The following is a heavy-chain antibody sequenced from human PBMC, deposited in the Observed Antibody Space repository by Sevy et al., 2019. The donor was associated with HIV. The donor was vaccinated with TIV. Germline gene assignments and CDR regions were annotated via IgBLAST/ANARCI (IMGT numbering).Heavy chain of an antibody. CDR3: AGRYSGYDTDYYYYGMDV. D-gene: IGHD5-12*01. CDR2: IIPIFGTA. J-gene: IGHJ6*02. CDR1: GGTFNSYP. V-gene: IGHV1-69*13. Sequence: ASVKVSCKASGGTFNSYPISWVRQAPGQGLEWMGGIIPIFGTANYAQKFQGRVTITADESTSTAYMELSSLRSEDTAVYYCAGRYSGYDTDYYYYGMDVWGQGTTVTVSS.